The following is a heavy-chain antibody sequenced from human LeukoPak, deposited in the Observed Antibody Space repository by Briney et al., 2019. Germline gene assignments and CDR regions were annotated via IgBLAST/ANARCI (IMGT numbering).Heavy chain of an antibody. J-gene: IGHJ4*02. CDR3: AREKGYYDSSGYDY. V-gene: IGHV4-38-2*02. Sequence: SETLSLTCTVSGYSISSGYYWGWIRQPPGKGLEWIGSIYHSGSTYYNPSLKSRVTISVDTSKNQFSLKLSSVTAADTAVYYCAREKGYYDSSGYDYWGQGTLVTVSS. D-gene: IGHD3-22*01. CDR1: GYSISSGYY. CDR2: IYHSGST.